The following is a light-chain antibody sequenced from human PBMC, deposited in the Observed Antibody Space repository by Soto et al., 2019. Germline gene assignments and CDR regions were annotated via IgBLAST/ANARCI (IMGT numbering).Light chain of an antibody. J-gene: IGLJ2*01. CDR3: SSYAGTNAYVL. Sequence: QSALTQPPSASGSPGQSVTISCTGTSSDVGGYDYVSWYQRHPCKAPKLLIYEVSKRPSGVPDRFSGSKSGNTASLTVSGLQADDEADYYCSSYAGTNAYVLFGGGTQLTVL. CDR2: EVS. V-gene: IGLV2-8*01. CDR1: SSDVGGYDY.